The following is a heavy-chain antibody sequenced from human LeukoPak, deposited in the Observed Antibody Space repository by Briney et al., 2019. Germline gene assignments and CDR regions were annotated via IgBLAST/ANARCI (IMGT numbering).Heavy chain of an antibody. Sequence: SETLSLTCAVSGFSISSGYYRGWIRQPPGKGLEWIGSMSHNRGTYYNSSLKSRVTISMDTSKNQFSLRLSSETAADTAVYYCAGYYASGVSAYDYFGMDVWGKGTTVTVSS. D-gene: IGHD3-10*01. CDR1: GFSISSGYY. V-gene: IGHV4-38-2*01. CDR2: MSHNRGT. CDR3: AGYYASGVSAYDYFGMDV. J-gene: IGHJ6*04.